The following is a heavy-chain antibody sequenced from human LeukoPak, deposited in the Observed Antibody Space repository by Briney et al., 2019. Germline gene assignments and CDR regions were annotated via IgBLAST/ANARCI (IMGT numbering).Heavy chain of an antibody. CDR2: IYSSETT. V-gene: IGHV4-4*08. CDR1: GGSITGYH. J-gene: IGHJ3*02. Sequence: SETLSLTCTVSGGSITGYHWSWIRQPPEKGLEWIGYIYSSETTNYKPSLKSRVTISADTSKNQFSLKLTSVTAADTAIYYCARRNDFDICGERTMVTVSS. CDR3: ARRNDFDI.